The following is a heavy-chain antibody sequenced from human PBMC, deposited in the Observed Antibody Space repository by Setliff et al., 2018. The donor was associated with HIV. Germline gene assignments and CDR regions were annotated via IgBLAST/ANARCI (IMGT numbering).Heavy chain of an antibody. J-gene: IGHJ6*03. CDR2: ISPDTSER. V-gene: IGHV3-7*01. D-gene: IGHD2-21*01. CDR1: GFNFRDSW. Sequence: PGGSLRLSCSTSGFNFRDSWMSWLRLAPGKGLEWVANISPDTSERYSVDSVRGRFTISRDNAKNSVYLQMDRLRADDSAVYYCVRETPEIINCGVKCYYYYYYMDVWGKGTTVTVSS. CDR3: VRETPEIINCGVKCYYYYYYMDV.